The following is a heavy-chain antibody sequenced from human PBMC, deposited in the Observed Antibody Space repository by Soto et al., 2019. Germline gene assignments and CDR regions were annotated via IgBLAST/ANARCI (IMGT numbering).Heavy chain of an antibody. CDR1: GFTFSSYA. Sequence: PGGSLRLSCAASGFTFSSYAMSWVRQAPGKGLEWVSAISGSGGSTYYADSVKGRFTISRDNSKNTLYLQMNSLRAEDTAVYYCAKGPYDSSGYYYDFGAHFDYWGQGTLVTVSS. CDR3: AKGPYDSSGYYYDFGAHFDY. J-gene: IGHJ4*02. V-gene: IGHV3-23*01. CDR2: ISGSGGST. D-gene: IGHD3-22*01.